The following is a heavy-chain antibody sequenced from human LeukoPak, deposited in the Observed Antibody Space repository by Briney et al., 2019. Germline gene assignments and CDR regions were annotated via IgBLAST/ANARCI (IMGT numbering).Heavy chain of an antibody. CDR2: IYWDDDK. CDR1: GFSLSTSGVG. J-gene: IGHJ3*02. Sequence: SGPTLVKPTQTLTLTCTFSGFSLSTSGVGVGWIRQPPGKALEWLALIYWDDDKRYSPSLKSRLTITITKDTSKNQVILTMTNMDPVDTATYYCARGWSGAFDIWGQGTMVTVSS. CDR3: ARGWSGAFDI. V-gene: IGHV2-5*02. D-gene: IGHD6-19*01.